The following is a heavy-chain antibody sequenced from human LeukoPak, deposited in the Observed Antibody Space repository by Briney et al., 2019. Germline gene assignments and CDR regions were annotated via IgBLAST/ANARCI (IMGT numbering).Heavy chain of an antibody. D-gene: IGHD3-10*01. CDR3: TTDLGTYYHGSQRLIPIDY. CDR2: IKSKTDGETT. J-gene: IGHJ4*02. CDR1: SGSVNSYY. V-gene: IGHV3-15*01. Sequence: ETLSLTCTVSSGSVNSYYWSWIRQPPGKGLEWIGRIKSKTDGETTNYAEPVRGRFTISRDDSKSAVYLQMNSLKIEDTAVYYCTTDLGTYYHGSQRLIPIDYWGQGTLVTVSS.